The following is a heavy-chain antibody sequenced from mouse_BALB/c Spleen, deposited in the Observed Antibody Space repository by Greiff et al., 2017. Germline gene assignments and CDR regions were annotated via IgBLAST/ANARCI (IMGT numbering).Heavy chain of an antibody. CDR1: GFTFSSYT. Sequence: DVMLVESGGGLVKPGGSLKLSCAASGFTFSSYTMSWVRQTPEKRLEWVATISSGGSYTYYPDSVKGRFTISRDNAKNTLYLQMSSLKSEDTAMYYCTRDDGNYPYYFDYWGQGTTLTVSA. CDR3: TRDDGNYPYYFDY. D-gene: IGHD2-1*01. V-gene: IGHV5-6-4*01. CDR2: ISSGGSYT. J-gene: IGHJ2*01.